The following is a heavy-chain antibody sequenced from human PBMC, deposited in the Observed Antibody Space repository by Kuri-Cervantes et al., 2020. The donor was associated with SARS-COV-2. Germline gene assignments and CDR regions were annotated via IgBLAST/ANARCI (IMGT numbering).Heavy chain of an antibody. CDR3: ARASLDLTIFGVAYDAFDI. Sequence: GESLKISCAASGFTFSSYGMHWVRQAPGKGLEWVAVIWYGGSNKYYADSVKGRFTISRDNSKNTLYLQMNSLRAEDTAVYYCARASLDLTIFGVAYDAFDIWGQGTMVTVSS. D-gene: IGHD3-3*01. CDR2: IWYGGSNK. CDR1: GFTFSSYG. J-gene: IGHJ3*02. V-gene: IGHV3-33*08.